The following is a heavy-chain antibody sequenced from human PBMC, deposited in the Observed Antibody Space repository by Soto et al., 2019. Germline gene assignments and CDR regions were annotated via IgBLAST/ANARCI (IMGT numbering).Heavy chain of an antibody. CDR3: ARDLRMVITEDRYYYYGMDV. CDR2: INPNSGGT. D-gene: IGHD3-22*01. J-gene: IGHJ6*02. Sequence: ASVKVSCKASGYTFTGYYMHWVRQAPGQGLEWMGWINPNSGGTNYAQKFQGWVTMTRDTSISTAYMELSRLRSDDTAVYYCARDLRMVITEDRYYYYGMDVWGQGTTVTVSS. CDR1: GYTFTGYY. V-gene: IGHV1-2*04.